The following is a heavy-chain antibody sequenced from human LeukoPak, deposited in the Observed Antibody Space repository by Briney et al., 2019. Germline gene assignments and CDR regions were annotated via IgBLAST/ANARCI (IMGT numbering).Heavy chain of an antibody. CDR3: ARDPSGSGSYAFDI. CDR1: GYTFTGYY. J-gene: IGHJ3*02. CDR2: INPNSGGT. D-gene: IGHD3-10*01. Sequence: ASVKVSCKASGYTFTGYYMHWVRQAPGQGLEWMGWINPNSGGTNYAQKFQGRVTMTRDTSISTAYMELSRLRSDDTAVYYRARDPSGSGSYAFDIWGQGTMVTVSS. V-gene: IGHV1-2*02.